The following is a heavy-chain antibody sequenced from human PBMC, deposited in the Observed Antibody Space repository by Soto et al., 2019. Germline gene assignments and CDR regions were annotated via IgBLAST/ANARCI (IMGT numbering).Heavy chain of an antibody. D-gene: IGHD3-16*01. Sequence: GGSLRLSCAASGFTFSSYAMSWVRQAPGKGLEWVSAISGSGGSTYYADSVKGRFTISRDNSKNTLYLQMNSLRAEDTAVYYCAKDTRPSFGGAPPLYYFDYWGQGTLVTVSS. CDR1: GFTFSSYA. V-gene: IGHV3-23*01. CDR2: ISGSGGST. CDR3: AKDTRPSFGGAPPLYYFDY. J-gene: IGHJ4*02.